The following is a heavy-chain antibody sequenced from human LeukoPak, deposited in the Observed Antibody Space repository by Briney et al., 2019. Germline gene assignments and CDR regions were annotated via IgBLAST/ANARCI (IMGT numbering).Heavy chain of an antibody. V-gene: IGHV4-39*01. CDR2: IYYSGST. J-gene: IGHJ4*02. CDR1: GGAISSSSYY. Sequence: SETLSLTCTVSGGAISSSSYYRGWIRQPPGKRLEWIGSIYYSGSTYYNPSLKSRVTISVDTSKNQFSLKLSSVTAADTAVHYCARSYSSSSRNFDYWGQGTLVTVSS. CDR3: ARSYSSSSRNFDY. D-gene: IGHD6-6*01.